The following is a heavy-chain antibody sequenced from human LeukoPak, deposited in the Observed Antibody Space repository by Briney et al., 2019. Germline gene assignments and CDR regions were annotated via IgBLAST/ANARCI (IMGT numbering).Heavy chain of an antibody. Sequence: ASVTVSCKASGYTFTSYYMHWVRQAPGQGLEWMGIINPSGGSTSYAQKFQGRVTMTRDTSTSTVYMELSSLRSEDTAVYYCARSSSSWYSAFYWGQGTLVTVSS. J-gene: IGHJ4*02. CDR3: ARSSSSWYSAFY. CDR1: GYTFTSYY. V-gene: IGHV1-46*01. CDR2: INPSGGST. D-gene: IGHD6-13*01.